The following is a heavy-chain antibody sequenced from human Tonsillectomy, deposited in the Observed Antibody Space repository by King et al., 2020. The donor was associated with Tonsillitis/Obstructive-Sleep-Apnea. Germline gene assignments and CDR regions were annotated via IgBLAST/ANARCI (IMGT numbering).Heavy chain of an antibody. CDR3: AAHGRRGEDY. Sequence: QLVQSGAELKKPGESLTISCRGSGYSFASYWISWVRQMPGKGLEYMGRIDPSDFYTYYTPSFQGHVTISVDKSITTAYLQRSSLKASDTATYYCAAHGRRGEDYWGQGTLVTVSS. J-gene: IGHJ4*02. D-gene: IGHD3-16*01. CDR1: GYSFASYW. CDR2: IDPSDFYT. V-gene: IGHV5-10-1*01.